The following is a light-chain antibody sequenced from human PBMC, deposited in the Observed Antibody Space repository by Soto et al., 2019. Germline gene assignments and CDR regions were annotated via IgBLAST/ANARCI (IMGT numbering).Light chain of an antibody. CDR3: QQRSNWPTT. J-gene: IGKJ3*01. V-gene: IGKV3-11*01. Sequence: LSCAPGERAPLSCRASKSVSSYLAWYQQKPGQAPRLLIYDASNRATGIPARFSGSGSGTDSTLTISSLEPEDFAVYYCQQRSNWPTTFAPGTKVDIK. CDR1: KSVSSY. CDR2: DAS.